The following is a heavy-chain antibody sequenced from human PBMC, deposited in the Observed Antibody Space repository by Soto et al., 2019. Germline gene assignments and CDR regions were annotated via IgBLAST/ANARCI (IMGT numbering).Heavy chain of an antibody. CDR3: VSPSSVSP. CDR2: MNQDGSEK. V-gene: IGHV3-7*01. D-gene: IGHD6-19*01. Sequence: EAQLVESGGGVVQPGGSLRLSCAANAFTFSNYWMTWVRQAPGKGLEWVASMNQDGSEKYSVDSVQGRFTISRDNAKNSLYLQMNSLTVEDTAVYYCVSPSSVSPWGQGTMVTVSS. CDR1: AFTFSNYW. J-gene: IGHJ3*01.